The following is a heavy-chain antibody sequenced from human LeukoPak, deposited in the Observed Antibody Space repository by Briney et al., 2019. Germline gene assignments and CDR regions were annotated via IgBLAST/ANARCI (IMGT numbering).Heavy chain of an antibody. Sequence: PSETLSLTCTVYGGSFSGYYWNWIRQPPGKGLEWIGDINHSGSTNYNPSLKSRVTISVDTSKNQFSLKLRSVTAADTAEYYCARGDGYNYFDYWGQGTLVTVSS. CDR2: INHSGST. J-gene: IGHJ4*02. CDR3: ARGDGYNYFDY. CDR1: GGSFSGYY. D-gene: IGHD5-24*01. V-gene: IGHV4-34*01.